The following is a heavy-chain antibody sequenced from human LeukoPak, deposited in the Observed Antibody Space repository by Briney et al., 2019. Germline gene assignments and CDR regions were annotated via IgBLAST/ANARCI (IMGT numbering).Heavy chain of an antibody. V-gene: IGHV3-13*01. CDR1: GFTFSSYD. J-gene: IGHJ3*02. D-gene: IGHD2-15*01. CDR2: IGTAGDT. CDR3: AGSRSGHNAFDI. Sequence: GGSLRLSCAASGFTFSSYDMHWVRQATGKGLEWVSAIGTAGDTYYPGSVKGRFTISRENAKNSLYLQMNSLRAGDTAVYYCAGSRSGHNAFDIWGQGTMVTVSS.